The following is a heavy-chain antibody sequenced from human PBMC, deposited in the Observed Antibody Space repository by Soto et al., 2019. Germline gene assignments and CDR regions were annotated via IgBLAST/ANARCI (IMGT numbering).Heavy chain of an antibody. CDR2: ISISGTTI. CDR3: ARDQPGYSYGYGLGY. Sequence: GGSLRLSCAASGFTFSSYSMNWVRQAPGKGLEWVSDISISGTTIHYADSVRGRFTISRDNAKNSLWLQMNTLRAEDTAVYYCARDQPGYSYGYGLGYWGQGTLVTVSS. J-gene: IGHJ4*02. CDR1: GFTFSSYS. D-gene: IGHD5-18*01. V-gene: IGHV3-48*04.